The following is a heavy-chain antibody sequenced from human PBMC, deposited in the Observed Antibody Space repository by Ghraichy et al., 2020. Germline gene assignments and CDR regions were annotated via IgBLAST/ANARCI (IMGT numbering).Heavy chain of an antibody. CDR2: IKSAGSTI. CDR1: GFTFSTYW. Sequence: GGSLRLSCAASGFTFSTYWMHWVRQAPGKGLVWVSRIKSAGSTINYADSVKGRFTISRDNAKNTLYLQVNSLKDEDTAVYYCARGALAGQTRKYFDLWGRGTMVTVSS. D-gene: IGHD6-19*01. CDR3: ARGALAGQTRKYFDL. J-gene: IGHJ2*01. V-gene: IGHV3-74*01.